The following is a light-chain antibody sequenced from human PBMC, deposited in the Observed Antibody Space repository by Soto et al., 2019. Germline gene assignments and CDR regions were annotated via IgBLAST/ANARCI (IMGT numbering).Light chain of an antibody. CDR2: KDS. CDR1: ALPKQY. V-gene: IGLV3-25*03. CDR3: QSADSSGYRVV. Sequence: SYELTQPPSVSVSPGQTARITCSGDALPKQYAYWYQQKPGQAPVLVIYKDSERPSGIPERFSGSSSGTTVTLTISGVQAEDEADYYCQSADSSGYRVVFGGGTQLTVL. J-gene: IGLJ2*01.